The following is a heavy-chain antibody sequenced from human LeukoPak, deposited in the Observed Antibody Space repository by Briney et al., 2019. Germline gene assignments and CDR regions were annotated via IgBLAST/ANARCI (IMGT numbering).Heavy chain of an antibody. CDR1: GFTFSSYA. D-gene: IGHD2-2*01. Sequence: GGSLRLSCAASGFTFSSYAMSWIRQAPGKGLEWVSGISGSGDSTYYADSVKGRFTISRDNSKNTLYLQMNSLRAEDTAVYYCAKAPPCSSTSCSIDYWGQGTLVTVSS. J-gene: IGHJ4*02. V-gene: IGHV3-23*01. CDR2: ISGSGDST. CDR3: AKAPPCSSTSCSIDY.